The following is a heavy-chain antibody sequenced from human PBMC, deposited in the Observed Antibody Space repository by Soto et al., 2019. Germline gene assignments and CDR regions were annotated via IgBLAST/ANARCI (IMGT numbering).Heavy chain of an antibody. D-gene: IGHD6-13*01. J-gene: IGHJ6*03. CDR1: GYTFTSYD. V-gene: IGHV1-8*01. CDR2: MKPNRGNT. CDR3: ARSCRKRQQLVLVHYYYYYMDV. Sequence: ASVKVSCKASGYTFTSYDINWVRQATGQGLEWMGWMKPNRGNTGYAQKFQGRVTMTRNTSKSTAYMEMSSLRSEDMAVYYCARSCRKRQQLVLVHYYYYYMDVWGKGTTVTVTS.